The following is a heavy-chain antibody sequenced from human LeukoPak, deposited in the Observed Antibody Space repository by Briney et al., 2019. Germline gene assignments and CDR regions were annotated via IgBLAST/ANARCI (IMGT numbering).Heavy chain of an antibody. D-gene: IGHD6-19*01. Sequence: SVKVSCKASGGTFSSYAISWVRQAPGQGLEWMGRIIPILGIANYAQKFQGRVTITADKPTSTAYMELSSLRSEDTAVYYCASPYSSGPYGMDVWGQGTTVTVSS. J-gene: IGHJ6*02. CDR3: ASPYSSGPYGMDV. V-gene: IGHV1-69*04. CDR1: GGTFSSYA. CDR2: IIPILGIA.